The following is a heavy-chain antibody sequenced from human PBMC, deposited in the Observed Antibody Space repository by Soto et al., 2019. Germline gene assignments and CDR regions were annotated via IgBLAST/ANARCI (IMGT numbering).Heavy chain of an antibody. D-gene: IGHD3-22*01. V-gene: IGHV3-33*01. CDR3: ARDRYSYDSRAYQGVDWYFDL. J-gene: IGHJ2*01. CDR2: IWYDGSHE. CDR1: GFTFNNYG. Sequence: GGSLRLSCAASGFTFNNYGMHWVRQAPGKGLEWVAVIWYDGSHESYADSVKGRFTISRDNSKNTLYLQMNSLRAEDTAVYYCARDRYSYDSRAYQGVDWYFDLWGRGTLVTVSS.